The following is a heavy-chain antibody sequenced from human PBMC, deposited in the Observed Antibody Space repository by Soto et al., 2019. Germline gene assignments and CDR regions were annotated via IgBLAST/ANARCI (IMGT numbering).Heavy chain of an antibody. CDR1: GGSFSGYY. CDR3: ARGSGAAAGIFDY. V-gene: IGHV4-34*01. Sequence: SETLSLTCAVYGGSFSGYYWSWIRQPPGKGLEWIGEINHSGSTNYNPSLKSRVTISVDTSKNQFSLKLSSVTAADTAVYYCARGSGAAAGIFDYWGQGTLVTVSS. J-gene: IGHJ4*02. CDR2: INHSGST. D-gene: IGHD6-13*01.